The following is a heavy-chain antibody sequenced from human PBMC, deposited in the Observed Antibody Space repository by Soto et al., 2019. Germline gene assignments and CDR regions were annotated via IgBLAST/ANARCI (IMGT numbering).Heavy chain of an antibody. D-gene: IGHD1-20*01. V-gene: IGHV4-39*01. CDR2: IYYSGST. CDR3: TKLTRPTYSFAY. J-gene: IGHJ4*02. Sequence: QLQLQESGPGLVKPSETLSLTCTVSGGSISSSSYYWGWIRQPPGKGLEWIGSIYYSGSTYYNPSLTSRVTMSINTSKHQYSLKLSSVTAADTAVYRGTKLTRPTYSFAYWGQGTLVTVYS. CDR1: GGSISSSSYY.